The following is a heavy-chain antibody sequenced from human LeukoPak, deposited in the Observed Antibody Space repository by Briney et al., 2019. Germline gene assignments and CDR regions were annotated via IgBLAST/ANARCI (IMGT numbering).Heavy chain of an antibody. V-gene: IGHV3-30*04. CDR1: GFTFSSYA. Sequence: PGRSLRLSCAASGFTFSSYAMHWVRQAPGKGLEWVAVISYDGSNKYYADSVKGRFTISRDNSKNTLYLQMNSLRAEDTAVYYCARDGATVRGFYYYYYYGMDVWGQGTTVTVSS. J-gene: IGHJ6*02. CDR2: ISYDGSNK. D-gene: IGHD3-10*01. CDR3: ARDGATVRGFYYYYYYGMDV.